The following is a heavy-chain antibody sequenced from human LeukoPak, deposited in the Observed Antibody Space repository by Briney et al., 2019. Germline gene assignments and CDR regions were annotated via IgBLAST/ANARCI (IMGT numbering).Heavy chain of an antibody. CDR3: ARDQAWFDY. J-gene: IGHJ4*02. V-gene: IGHV1-2*06. CDR2: INPNSGGT. Sequence: RASVKVSCKASGYTLTDYYMHWVRQAPGQGLEWMGRINPNSGGTNYAQKFQGRVTMTRDTSISTVYMELSRLRSDDTAVYYCARDQAWFDYWGQGTLVTVSS. CDR1: GYTLTDYY.